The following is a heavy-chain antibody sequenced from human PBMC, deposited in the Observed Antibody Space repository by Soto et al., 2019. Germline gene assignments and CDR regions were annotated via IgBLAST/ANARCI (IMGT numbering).Heavy chain of an antibody. CDR3: VRENYSYGMDV. CDR2: INSGGNT. CDR1: GFYASVNY. Sequence: EVQLVESGGTLVQPGGSLRLSCAASGFYASVNYMTWFRQAPVKGLEWVSAINSGGNTFYADSVKGRFTISRDNSKNTLYLQMNSLRVEDTAMYYCVRENYSYGMDVWGQGTAVTVSS. J-gene: IGHJ6*02. V-gene: IGHV3-66*01.